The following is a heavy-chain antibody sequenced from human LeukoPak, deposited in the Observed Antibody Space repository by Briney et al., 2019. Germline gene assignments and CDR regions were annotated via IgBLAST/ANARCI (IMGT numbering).Heavy chain of an antibody. J-gene: IGHJ4*02. Sequence: SVKVSCKASGGTFSSYAISWVRQAPGQGLEWMGGIIPIFGTANYAQKFQGRVTVTTDESTSTAYMELSSLRSEDMAVYYCATNTYCSSTSCYPYYFDYWGQGTLVTVSS. V-gene: IGHV1-69*05. CDR3: ATNTYCSSTSCYPYYFDY. D-gene: IGHD2-2*01. CDR2: IIPIFGTA. CDR1: GGTFSSYA.